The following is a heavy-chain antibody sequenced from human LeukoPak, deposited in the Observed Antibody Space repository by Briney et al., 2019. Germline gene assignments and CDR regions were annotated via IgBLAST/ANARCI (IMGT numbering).Heavy chain of an antibody. CDR2: INPSGGST. D-gene: IGHD6-19*01. Sequence: ASVKVSYKASGYTFTSYYMHWVRQAPGQGLEWMGIINPSGGSTSYAQKFQGRVTMTRDTSTSTVYMELSSLRSKDTAVYYCARDRDSMTGYSSGWSPGYWGQGTLVTVSS. CDR1: GYTFTSYY. J-gene: IGHJ4*02. CDR3: ARDRDSMTGYSSGWSPGY. V-gene: IGHV1-46*01.